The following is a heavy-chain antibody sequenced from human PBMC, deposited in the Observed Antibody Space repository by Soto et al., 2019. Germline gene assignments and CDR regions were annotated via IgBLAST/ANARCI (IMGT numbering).Heavy chain of an antibody. CDR1: GGSIISYY. J-gene: IGHJ5*02. CDR3: ARDRGLGSGWYGWFDP. Sequence: ASETLSLTCTVSGGSIISYYWSWILQPPWKGLEWIGYIYYSGSTNYNPSLKSRVTISVDTSKNQFSLKLSSVTAADTAVYYCARDRGLGSGWYGWFDPWGQGTLVTVSS. D-gene: IGHD6-19*01. V-gene: IGHV4-59*01. CDR2: IYYSGST.